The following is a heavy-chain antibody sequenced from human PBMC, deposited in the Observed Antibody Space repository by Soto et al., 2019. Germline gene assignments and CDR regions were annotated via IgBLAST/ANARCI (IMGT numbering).Heavy chain of an antibody. CDR3: SKNGTTWFAS. Sequence: ASVKVSCKTFGYSFHNSGISWVRQAPGQGLDWMGWISVFNGYAHYAQKFQGRVIMTADTFTNTAYMELRGLRSDDTAMYYCSKNGTTWFASWGQGSPVTVSS. CDR1: GYSFHNSG. CDR2: ISVFNGYA. D-gene: IGHD1-1*01. V-gene: IGHV1-18*01. J-gene: IGHJ5*01.